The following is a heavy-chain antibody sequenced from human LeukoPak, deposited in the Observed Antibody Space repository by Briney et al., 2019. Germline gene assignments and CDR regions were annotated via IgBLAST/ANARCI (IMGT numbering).Heavy chain of an antibody. CDR3: ARGHHSSSSADY. D-gene: IGHD6-13*01. CDR1: GYTFTGYY. CDR2: INPNSGGT. Sequence: ASVKVSCKASGYTFTGYYMRWVRQAPGQGLEWMGWINPNSGGTNYAQKFQGRVTMTRDTSISTAYMELSRLRSDDTAVYYCARGHHSSSSADYWGQGTLVTVSS. J-gene: IGHJ4*02. V-gene: IGHV1-2*02.